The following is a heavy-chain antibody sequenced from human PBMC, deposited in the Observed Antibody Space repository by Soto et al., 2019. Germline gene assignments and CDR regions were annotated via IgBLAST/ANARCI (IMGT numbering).Heavy chain of an antibody. J-gene: IGHJ4*02. Sequence: GGSLRLSCAASGFTFSSYSMNWVRQAPGKGLEWVSSISSSSSYIYYADSVKGRFTISRDNAKNSLYLQMNSLRAEDTAVYYCARDTSPYGDYARYYFDYWGQGTLVTVS. CDR3: ARDTSPYGDYARYYFDY. CDR2: ISSSSSYI. V-gene: IGHV3-21*01. CDR1: GFTFSSYS. D-gene: IGHD4-17*01.